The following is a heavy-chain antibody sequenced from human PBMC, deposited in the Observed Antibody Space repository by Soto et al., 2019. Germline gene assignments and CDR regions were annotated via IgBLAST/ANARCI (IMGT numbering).Heavy chain of an antibody. V-gene: IGHV5-51*01. CDR2: IYPGDSDI. CDR1: GYSFTSYW. J-gene: IGHJ6*02. Sequence: GSLKISGKGSGYSFTSYWVGWVRQMPGKGLEWMAIIYPGDSDIRYNPSFQGQVTISADKSISTAYLQWSSLKASDTAIYYCARQPSNGQWYVWGQGTTVPVSS. CDR3: ARQPSNGQWYV. D-gene: IGHD6-19*01.